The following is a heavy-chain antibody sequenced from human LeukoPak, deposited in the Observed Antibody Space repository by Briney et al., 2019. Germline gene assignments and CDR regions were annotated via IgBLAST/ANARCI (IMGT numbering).Heavy chain of an antibody. CDR3: ARDHGSGGSFWDY. Sequence: GGSLRLSCAASGFTFSSFEMNWVRQAPGKGLEWVSYISISGSTIYYADSVKGRFTISRDNAKNSLYLQMNSLRAEDTAVYYCARDHGSGGSFWDYWGQGTLVTVSS. V-gene: IGHV3-48*03. CDR1: GFTFSSFE. J-gene: IGHJ4*02. CDR2: ISISGSTI. D-gene: IGHD2-15*01.